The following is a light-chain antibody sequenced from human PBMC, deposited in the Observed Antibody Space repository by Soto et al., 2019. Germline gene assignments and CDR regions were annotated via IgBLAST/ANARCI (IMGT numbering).Light chain of an antibody. J-gene: IGLJ3*02. V-gene: IGLV2-14*01. Sequence: QSALTQPASVSGSPGQSITITCTGTSSDVGGYNYVSWYQQHPGKAPKLIIYEVSNRPSGVSNRFSGSKSGNTASLTISGLQAKDEADYYCSSYTTSSTHWVFGGGTKLTVL. CDR2: EVS. CDR3: SSYTTSSTHWV. CDR1: SSDVGGYNY.